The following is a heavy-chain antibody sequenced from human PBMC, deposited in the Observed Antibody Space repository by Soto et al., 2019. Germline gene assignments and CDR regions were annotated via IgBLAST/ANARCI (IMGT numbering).Heavy chain of an antibody. Sequence: QVQLQESGPGLVKPSQTLSLTCTVSGGSISSGGYYWSWIRQHPGKGLEWIGYIYYSGSPYYNPSLKSRVTKSVDTSKNQSPLQLRSVTAADTAVYYCARTNGGSGSLRRGGYYFDYWGQGTLVTVSS. J-gene: IGHJ4*02. D-gene: IGHD3-10*01. CDR2: IYYSGSP. V-gene: IGHV4-31*03. CDR3: ARTNGGSGSLRRGGYYFDY. CDR1: GGSISSGGYY.